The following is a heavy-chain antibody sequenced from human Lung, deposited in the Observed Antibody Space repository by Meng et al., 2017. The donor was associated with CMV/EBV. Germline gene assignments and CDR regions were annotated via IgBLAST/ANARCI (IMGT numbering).Heavy chain of an antibody. CDR1: GGSISSSSYY. J-gene: IGHJ6*02. CDR2: VFHTGAT. Sequence: SXTLSLTCTVSGGSISSSSYYWSWIRQHPGKGPEWIGYVFHTGATYYSPSLNSRLTLSLDTSKNQFSLKLSSVTAADTAVYYCARDSLYEPKYGTDVWGPGPTVPVSS. D-gene: IGHD5/OR15-5a*01. V-gene: IGHV4-31*03. CDR3: ARDSLYEPKYGTDV.